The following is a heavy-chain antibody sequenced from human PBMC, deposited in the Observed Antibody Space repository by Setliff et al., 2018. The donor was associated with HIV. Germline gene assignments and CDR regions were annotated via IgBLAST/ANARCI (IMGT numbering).Heavy chain of an antibody. CDR2: INSDGSDT. J-gene: IGHJ4*02. V-gene: IGHV3-74*01. Sequence: PGGSLRLSCAGSGSTFTDYIMHWVRQVPGKGLVWVSRINSDGSDTRYADSVKGRFTISRDNAKNTLYLQMNSLRAEDTAVYYCAKDRTVVVITIFDYWGQGTLVTVSS. CDR1: GSTFTDYI. D-gene: IGHD3-22*01. CDR3: AKDRTVVVITIFDY.